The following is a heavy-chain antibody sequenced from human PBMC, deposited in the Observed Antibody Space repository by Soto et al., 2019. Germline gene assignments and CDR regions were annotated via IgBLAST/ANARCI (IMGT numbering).Heavy chain of an antibody. D-gene: IGHD3-10*01. V-gene: IGHV4-30-2*01. CDR3: ARGMVRGVNWFDP. CDR2: IYHSGST. CDR1: GGSISSGGYS. Sequence: PSETLSLTCTVSGGSISSGGYSWSWIRQPPEKGLEWIGYIYHSGSTYYNPSLKSRVTISVDRSKNQFSLKLSSVTAADTAVYYWARGMVRGVNWFDPWGQGTLVTVSS. J-gene: IGHJ5*02.